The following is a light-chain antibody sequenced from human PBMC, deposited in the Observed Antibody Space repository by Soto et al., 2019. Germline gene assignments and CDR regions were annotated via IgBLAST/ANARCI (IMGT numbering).Light chain of an antibody. CDR2: DVS. CDR1: SSDVGGYNY. CDR3: CSYTSSSISYV. J-gene: IGLJ1*01. Sequence: QSALTQPASVSGSPGQSITISRTGTSSDVGGYNYVSWYQQHPGKAPKLMIYDVSNRPSGVSNRFSGSKSGNTASLTISGLQAQDEADYYCCSYTSSSISYVFGTGTKVTVL. V-gene: IGLV2-14*01.